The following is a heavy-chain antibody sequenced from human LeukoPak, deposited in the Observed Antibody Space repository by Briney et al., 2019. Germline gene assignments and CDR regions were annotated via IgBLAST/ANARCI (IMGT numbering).Heavy chain of an antibody. D-gene: IGHD3-22*01. V-gene: IGHV1-2*02. J-gene: IGHJ4*02. CDR2: INPNSGGT. CDR3: ARAPPGYYDSSGYFSYFDY. CDR1: GYTFTGYY. Sequence: ASVKVSCKASGYTFTGYYMRWVRQAPGQGLEWMGWINPNSGGTNYAQKFQGRVTMTRDTSISTAYMELSRLRSDDTAVYYCARAPPGYYDSSGYFSYFDYWGQGTLVTVSS.